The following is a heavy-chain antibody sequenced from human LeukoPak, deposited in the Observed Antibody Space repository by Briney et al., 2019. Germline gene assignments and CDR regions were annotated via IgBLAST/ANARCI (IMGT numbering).Heavy chain of an antibody. D-gene: IGHD3-16*01. V-gene: IGHV4-34*01. CDR1: GASFSDSY. CDR3: ARGRYGPRLGN. J-gene: IGHJ4*02. Sequence: SETLSLTCAVYGASFSDSYWSWIRQSPEKGLEWIGEINNGGSTNYNPSLNSRVIMSVDRSKNQFSLRLTSVTAADTAVYYCARGRYGPRLGNWGQGTLVTVSS. CDR2: INNGGST.